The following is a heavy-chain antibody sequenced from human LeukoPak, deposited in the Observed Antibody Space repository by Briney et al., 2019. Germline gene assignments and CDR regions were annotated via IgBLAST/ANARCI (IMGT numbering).Heavy chain of an antibody. CDR3: EEVVQYGSSTYTRGGDS. Sequence: GGSLRLSCAASGFTFSSYGIHWVRQAPGKGLEWVAFIRYDGSNKYYADSVKGRFTISRDNSKKTLYLQMNSLRPEDTAVYYCEEVVQYGSSTYTRGGDSWGQGTLVTVSS. CDR2: IRYDGSNK. CDR1: GFTFSSYG. V-gene: IGHV3-30*02. D-gene: IGHD2-2*01. J-gene: IGHJ4*02.